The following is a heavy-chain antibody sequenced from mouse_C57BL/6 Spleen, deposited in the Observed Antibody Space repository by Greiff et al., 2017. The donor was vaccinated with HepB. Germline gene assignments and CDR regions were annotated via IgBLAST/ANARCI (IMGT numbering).Heavy chain of an antibody. D-gene: IGHD4-1*01. CDR3: ARSANWDGFAY. V-gene: IGHV1-61*01. J-gene: IGHJ3*01. CDR1: GYTFTSYW. CDR2: IYPSDSET. Sequence: VQLQQPGAEMVRPGSSVKLSCKASGYTFTSYWMDWVKQRPGQGLEWIGNIYPSDSETHYNQKFKDKATLTVDKSSSTAYMQLSSLTSEDSAVYYCARSANWDGFAYWRQGTLVTVSA.